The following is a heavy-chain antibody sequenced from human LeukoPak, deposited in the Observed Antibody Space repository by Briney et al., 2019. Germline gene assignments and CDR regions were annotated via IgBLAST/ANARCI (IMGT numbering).Heavy chain of an antibody. Sequence: SETLSLTCTVSGGSISSGGYYWSWIRQPPGKGLEWIGYIYHSGSTYYNPSLKSRVTISVDRSKNQFSLKLSSVTAADTAVYYCARRYSSGWFDPWGQGTLVTVSS. V-gene: IGHV4-30-2*01. CDR1: GGSISSGGYY. CDR2: IYHSGST. D-gene: IGHD6-19*01. J-gene: IGHJ5*02. CDR3: ARRYSSGWFDP.